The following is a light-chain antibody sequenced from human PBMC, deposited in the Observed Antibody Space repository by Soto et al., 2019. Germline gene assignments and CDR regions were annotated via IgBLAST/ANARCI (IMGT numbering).Light chain of an antibody. Sequence: DIVLTQSPDTLSLSPGNRATLSCRASQSLTNGYIAWYQVKPGQAPRLLIYDTSSRATGIPDRFSGSGSETDFTLTISRLEPEDFEVYYCQQYGNSPFTFGGGTKVDIK. J-gene: IGKJ4*01. V-gene: IGKV3-20*01. CDR1: QSLTNGY. CDR3: QQYGNSPFT. CDR2: DTS.